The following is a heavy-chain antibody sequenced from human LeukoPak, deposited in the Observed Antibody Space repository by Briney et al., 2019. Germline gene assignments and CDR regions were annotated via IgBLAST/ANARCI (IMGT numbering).Heavy chain of an antibody. V-gene: IGHV3-11*01. Sequence: PGGSLRLSCAASGITFSDYYINWIRQAPGRGLEWIAHITGIGTSVYYADSVKGRFTVSRDNAANSVFLQMDSLRVDDSAVYFCMRDPQYSDTWVRGTLVTVSS. CDR1: GITFSDYY. CDR2: ITGIGTSV. D-gene: IGHD4-11*01. J-gene: IGHJ5*02. CDR3: MRDPQYSDT.